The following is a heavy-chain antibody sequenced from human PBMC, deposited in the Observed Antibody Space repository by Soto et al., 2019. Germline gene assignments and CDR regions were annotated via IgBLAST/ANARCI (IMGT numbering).Heavy chain of an antibody. Sequence: VRLEQSGAEVKKPGASVRLSCKTSGFTFSEYGLHGVSQDPGQSFEGLGWINAGDGETKYSQVFQGRVTISSDTSPRTIYMDVTNLKLEDTAVYFCARVSNCHLGGYWGQGTLVTVSS. CDR2: INAGDGET. D-gene: IGHD1-1*01. CDR1: GFTFSEYG. CDR3: ARVSNCHLGGY. J-gene: IGHJ4*02. V-gene: IGHV1-3*01.